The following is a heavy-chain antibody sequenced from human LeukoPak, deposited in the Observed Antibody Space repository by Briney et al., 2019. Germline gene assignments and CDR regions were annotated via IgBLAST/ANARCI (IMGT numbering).Heavy chain of an antibody. CDR1: GFTFSSYE. V-gene: IGHV3-21*01. J-gene: IGHJ5*02. CDR3: ARTSYWFDP. Sequence: GSLRLSCAASGFTFSSYEMNWVRQAPGKGLEWVSSITSSSNYIYYADSVKGRFAISRDNAKNSLYLQMNSLRAGDTAIYYCARTSYWFDPWGQGTLVTVSS. CDR2: ITSSSNYI.